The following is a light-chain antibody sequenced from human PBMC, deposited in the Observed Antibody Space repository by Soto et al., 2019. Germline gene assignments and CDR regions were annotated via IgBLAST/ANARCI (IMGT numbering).Light chain of an antibody. J-gene: IGKJ1*01. CDR2: GAS. CDR1: QSVTSIY. V-gene: IGKV3-20*01. Sequence: EIVLTQSPGTLSLSPGERATLSCRASQSVTSIYVAWYQQKPGQAPRLLIYGASTRATDIPDRFSGSGSGTDFTLTISRLEPEDFAVYYCQQYGSSPGTFGQGTKVDIK. CDR3: QQYGSSPGT.